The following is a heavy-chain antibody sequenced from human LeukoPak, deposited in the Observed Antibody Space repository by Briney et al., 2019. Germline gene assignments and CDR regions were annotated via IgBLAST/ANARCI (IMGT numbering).Heavy chain of an antibody. V-gene: IGHV4-31*03. D-gene: IGHD2-15*01. Sequence: SQTLSLTCTVSGGSISSGGYYWSWIRQHPGKGLEWIGYIYYSGSTYYNPSLKSRVTISVDTSKNQFSLKLSSVTAADTAVYYCASSEGGGGFHYYYGMDVWGQGTTVTVSS. CDR1: GGSISSGGYY. CDR2: IYYSGST. J-gene: IGHJ6*02. CDR3: ASSEGGGGFHYYYGMDV.